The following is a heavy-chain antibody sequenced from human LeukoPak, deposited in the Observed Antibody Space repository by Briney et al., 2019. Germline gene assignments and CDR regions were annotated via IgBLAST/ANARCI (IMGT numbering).Heavy chain of an antibody. Sequence: SETLSLTCTVSGGSISSYYWSWIRQPAGKGLEWIGRIYTGGSTNYNPSLKSRVTMSVDTSKNQFSLKLSSVTAADTAVYYCARDKLIAARPFFSFDYWGQGTLVTVSS. J-gene: IGHJ4*02. CDR1: GGSISSYY. CDR2: IYTGGST. CDR3: ARDKLIAARPFFSFDY. V-gene: IGHV4-4*07. D-gene: IGHD6-6*01.